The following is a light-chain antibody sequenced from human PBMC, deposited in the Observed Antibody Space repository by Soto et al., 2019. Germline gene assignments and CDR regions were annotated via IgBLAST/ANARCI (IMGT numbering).Light chain of an antibody. J-gene: IGKJ2*01. CDR2: DAS. CDR3: QQYGTAPYT. V-gene: IGKV3-15*01. CDR1: QSVGRN. Sequence: EIVMTQSPVTLSVPPGERATLSCRASQSVGRNVAWYQQKPGQAPRLLMYDASNRATGIPARFSGSGSGTEFTLIISRLEPEDFAVYYCQQYGTAPYTFGQGTKVDIK.